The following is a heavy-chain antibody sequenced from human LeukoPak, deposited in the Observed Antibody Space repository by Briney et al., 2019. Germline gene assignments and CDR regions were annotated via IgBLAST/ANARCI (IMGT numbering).Heavy chain of an antibody. CDR3: AKASVAIPQYCNS. CDR2: ISGTGSST. D-gene: IGHD2-2*02. Sequence: GGSLRLSCEASGFTFGNYAMNWVRQAPGKGLEWVSTISGTGSSTYYADSAKGRFTISRDNSKDTLFLQLNSLTAADTAMYFCAKASVAIPQYCNSWGQGTLVTLSS. CDR1: GFTFGNYA. J-gene: IGHJ5*02. V-gene: IGHV3-23*01.